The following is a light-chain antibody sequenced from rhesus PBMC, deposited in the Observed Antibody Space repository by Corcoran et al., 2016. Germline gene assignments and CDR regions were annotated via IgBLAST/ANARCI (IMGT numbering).Light chain of an antibody. J-gene: IGKJ2*01. V-gene: IGKV3-24*04. Sequence: ETVVTQSPATLSLSPGERATLPCRASQMVGSYFAWYQQKPGQAPRLLIYVASSRATGIPYRVSGSGSGTDFTITISGLEPEDVGVSYYQLGSNLSYSFGQGTKVEIK. CDR3: QLGSNLSYS. CDR1: QMVGSY. CDR2: VAS.